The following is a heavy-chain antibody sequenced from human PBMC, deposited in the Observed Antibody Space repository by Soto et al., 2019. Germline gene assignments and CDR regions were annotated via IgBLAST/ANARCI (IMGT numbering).Heavy chain of an antibody. Sequence: QLQLQESGPGLVKPSETLSLTCTVSGGSISSSSYYWGWIRQPPGKGLEWIGSIYYSGSTYYNPSLKSRVTISVDTSKNQFSLKLSSVTAADTAVYYCARPRLYDFWSGYTWYFDLWGRGTLVTVSS. CDR3: ARPRLYDFWSGYTWYFDL. D-gene: IGHD3-3*01. CDR2: IYYSGST. V-gene: IGHV4-39*01. CDR1: GGSISSSSYY. J-gene: IGHJ2*01.